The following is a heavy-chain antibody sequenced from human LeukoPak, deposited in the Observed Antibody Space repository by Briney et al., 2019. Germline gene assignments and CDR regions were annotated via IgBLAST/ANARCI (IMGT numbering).Heavy chain of an antibody. V-gene: IGHV3-21*01. D-gene: IGHD2/OR15-2a*01. CDR2: ISTSSSYV. CDR1: GFTFSSYF. CDR3: ARAQFSTVSPVPRGGLDS. J-gene: IGHJ4*02. Sequence: GGSLRLSCAASGFTFSSYFMNWVRQAPGKGLEWVSSISTSSSYVYYADSIKGRFTISRDNAKNTLFLQMDSLSAEDTAVYYCARAQFSTVSPVPRGGLDSWGQGTLVTVSS.